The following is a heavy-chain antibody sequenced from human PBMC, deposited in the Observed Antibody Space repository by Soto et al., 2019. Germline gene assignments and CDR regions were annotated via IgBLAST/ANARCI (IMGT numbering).Heavy chain of an antibody. CDR3: ARDGPHPGWFEP. CDR1: DGSISSYY. J-gene: IGHJ5*02. Sequence: SKTLSHTCAVPDGSISSYYLSLIRNTPGKGLECIGYIYYSGSTNYNPSLKSRVTISVDTSKNHFSLKLSSVTAAVTAVYYCARDGPHPGWFEPWGQGTLVTVSS. V-gene: IGHV4-59*01. CDR2: IYYSGST.